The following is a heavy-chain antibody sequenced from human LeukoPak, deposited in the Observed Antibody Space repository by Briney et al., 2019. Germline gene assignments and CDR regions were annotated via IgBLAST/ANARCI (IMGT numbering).Heavy chain of an antibody. Sequence: GESLRLACAASGFTFDDYAIHCDRQAQGEGLEWVSLISWDGGSTYYADSVKGRFTISRDNSKNSLYLQMNSLRAEDTALYYCAKGLYYYMDVWGKGTTVTVYS. J-gene: IGHJ6*03. CDR1: GFTFDDYA. D-gene: IGHD5-12*01. V-gene: IGHV3-43D*03. CDR3: AKGLYYYMDV. CDR2: ISWDGGST.